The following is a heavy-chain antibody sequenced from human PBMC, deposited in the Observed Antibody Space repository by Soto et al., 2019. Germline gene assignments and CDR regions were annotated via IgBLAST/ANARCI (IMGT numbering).Heavy chain of an antibody. V-gene: IGHV3-30*18. CDR1: GLTFSNYG. CDR3: AKEGNVLGAPGYLSFDY. J-gene: IGHJ4*02. CDR2: ISFDGSTE. Sequence: QVYLVESGGGVVQPGRSLRLSCAASGLTFSNYGMLWVRQAPGKGLEWVAVISFDGSTEYYADSVKGRFTISRDNSKNTLSLQMNSLRAEDTAVYYCAKEGNVLGAPGYLSFDYWGQGTLVIVSS. D-gene: IGHD2-2*01.